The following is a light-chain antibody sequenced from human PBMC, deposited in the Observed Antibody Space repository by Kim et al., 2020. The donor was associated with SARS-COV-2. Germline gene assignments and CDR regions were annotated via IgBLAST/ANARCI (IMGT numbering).Light chain of an antibody. Sequence: QPASISCRSSQSLVHHNGNTYLSWLQQRPGQPPRLLIYQVSNRFSGVPDRFSGSGAGTDFTLTISRVEPEDVGVYFCIQATVFPRTFGQGTKLEI. CDR3: IQATVFPRT. CDR1: QSLVHHNGNTY. J-gene: IGKJ2*01. V-gene: IGKV2-24*01. CDR2: QVS.